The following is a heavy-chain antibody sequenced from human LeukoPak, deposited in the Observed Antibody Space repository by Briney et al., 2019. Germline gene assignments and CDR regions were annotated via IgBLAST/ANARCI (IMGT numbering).Heavy chain of an antibody. V-gene: IGHV6-1*01. J-gene: IGHJ4*02. CDR2: MYYRSKWYN. CDR1: GDSVSTNTAA. CDR3: VRDGRYSGYDFDY. Sequence: SQTLSLTCAISGDSVSTNTAAWNWIRQSPSRGLEWLGRMYYRSKWYNDYAVSVKSRITINPDTSKNQFSLHLNSVTPEDTAVYYCVRDGRYSGYDFDYWGQGTLVTVSS. D-gene: IGHD5-12*01.